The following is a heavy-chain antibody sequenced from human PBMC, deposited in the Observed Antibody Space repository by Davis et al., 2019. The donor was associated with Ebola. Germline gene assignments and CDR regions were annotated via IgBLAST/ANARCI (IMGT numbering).Heavy chain of an antibody. CDR3: ARDRMVRGVIIMSFGMDV. J-gene: IGHJ6*02. Sequence: GGSLRLSCAASGFTFSDYYMSWIRQAPGKGLEWVSYISSSGSTIYYADSVKGRFTISRDNAKNSLYLQMNSLRDEDTAVYYCARDRMVRGVIIMSFGMDVWGQGTTVTVSS. V-gene: IGHV3-11*04. CDR2: ISSSGSTI. CDR1: GFTFSDYY. D-gene: IGHD3-10*01.